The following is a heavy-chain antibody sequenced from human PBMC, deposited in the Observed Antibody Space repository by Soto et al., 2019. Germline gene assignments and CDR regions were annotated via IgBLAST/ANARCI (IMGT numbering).Heavy chain of an antibody. Sequence: VESGGGLVYPAGSLRLSCVASGFMFMDHNMNWFRQAPGKGLQWISYIISNSDITYYEESVKGRFTVSRDNAKNTLFLQMKSLTDDDMATYYCAGLHKGSLVTAWGQGARVTVS. CDR2: IISNSDIT. CDR3: AGLHKGSLVTA. D-gene: IGHD2-21*02. CDR1: GFMFMDHN. V-gene: IGHV3-48*02. J-gene: IGHJ4*02.